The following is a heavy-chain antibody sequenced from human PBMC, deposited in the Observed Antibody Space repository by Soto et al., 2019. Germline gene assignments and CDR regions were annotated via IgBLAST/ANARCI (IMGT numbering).Heavy chain of an antibody. CDR2: IYYSGST. J-gene: IGHJ5*02. CDR3: ASPITVDGGLSDP. CDR1: GGTISNSGYC. D-gene: IGHD6-19*01. Sequence: ETQSVTCSVSGGTISNSGYCWGWIRKKPGKGQEWIGSIYYSGSTYYNPSLKSRVTISVDTSKNQISLKLNSVTAVDMAVYYCASPITVDGGLSDPWGQGTLVTVTS. V-gene: IGHV4-39*01.